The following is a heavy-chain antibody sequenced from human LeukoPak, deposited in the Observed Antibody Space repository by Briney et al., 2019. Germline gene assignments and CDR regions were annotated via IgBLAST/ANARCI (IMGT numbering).Heavy chain of an antibody. CDR2: IYTSGST. Sequence: SETLSLTCTVSGGSISSYYWSWIRQPAGKGLEWIGRIYTSGSTNYNPSLKSRVTMSVDTSKNQFSLKLTSVTTADTAVYYCARPVTARGGSGWPQHIDYWGQGTLVSVSS. J-gene: IGHJ4*02. CDR3: ARPVTARGGSGWPQHIDY. D-gene: IGHD6-19*01. V-gene: IGHV4-4*07. CDR1: GGSISSYY.